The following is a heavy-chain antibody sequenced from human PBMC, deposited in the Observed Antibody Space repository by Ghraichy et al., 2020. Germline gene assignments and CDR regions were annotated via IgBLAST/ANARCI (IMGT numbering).Heavy chain of an antibody. V-gene: IGHV3-23*01. Sequence: GESLNISCAASGFTFTTYAMNWVRQAPGKGLEWVSGISGSGVSTYYIDSVKGRFTISRDNSNNTLYLQMNSLRGEDTALYYCAKRSGDYGQYVPSQFDYWGQGILVAVSS. CDR2: ISGSGVST. D-gene: IGHD4-17*01. CDR1: GFTFTTYA. CDR3: AKRSGDYGQYVPSQFDY. J-gene: IGHJ4*02.